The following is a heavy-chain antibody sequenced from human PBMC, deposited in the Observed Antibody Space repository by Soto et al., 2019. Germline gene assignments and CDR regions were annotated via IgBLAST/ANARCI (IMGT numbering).Heavy chain of an antibody. CDR2: FDPEDGET. J-gene: IGHJ3*02. CDR1: GYTLTELS. V-gene: IGHV1-24*01. Sequence: ASVKVSCKVSGYTLTELSMHWVRQAPGKGLEWMGGFDPEDGETIYAQKFQGRVTMTEDTSTDTAYMELSSLRSEDTAVYYCATYTPHSSGWSTRDAFDIWGQGTMVTVSS. CDR3: ATYTPHSSGWSTRDAFDI. D-gene: IGHD6-19*01.